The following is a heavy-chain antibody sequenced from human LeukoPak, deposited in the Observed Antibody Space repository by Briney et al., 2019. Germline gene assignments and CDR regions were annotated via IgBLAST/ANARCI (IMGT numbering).Heavy chain of an antibody. CDR3: ARGKWELLRAFDI. CDR2: INPNSGGT. D-gene: IGHD1-26*01. V-gene: IGHV1-2*02. CDR1: GYTFTGYY. J-gene: IGHJ3*02. Sequence: ASVKVSCKASGYTFTGYYMHWARQAPGQGLEWMGWINPNSGGTNYAQKFQGRVTMTRDTSISTAYMELSRLRSDDTAAYYCARGKWELLRAFDIWGQGTMVTVSS.